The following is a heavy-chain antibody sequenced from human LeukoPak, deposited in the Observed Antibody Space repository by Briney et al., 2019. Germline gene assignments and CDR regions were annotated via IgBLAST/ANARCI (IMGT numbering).Heavy chain of an antibody. V-gene: IGHV4-38-2*01. CDR2: LYHSDSA. CDR1: GYSISNGYY. J-gene: IGHJ6*03. Sequence: PSETLSLXCAVSGYSISNGYYWVWIRQPPGQGLEWIGSLYHSDSAYYNTSLRSRVSMSVDTSKNQFSLTLSFVTAADTAVYYCARQHDSYYYYYIDVWGSGTTVTVSS. CDR3: ARQHDSYYYYYIDV.